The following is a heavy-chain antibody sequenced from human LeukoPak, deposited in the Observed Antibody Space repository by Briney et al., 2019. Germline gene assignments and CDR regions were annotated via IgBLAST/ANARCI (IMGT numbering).Heavy chain of an antibody. D-gene: IGHD3-22*01. CDR1: GGSISSYY. CDR3: ARSGYYDSSGHRQGWFDP. J-gene: IGHJ5*02. Sequence: SETLSLTCTVSGGSISSYYWSWFRQPPGKGLEWIGYIYYSGSTNYNPSLKSRVTTSVDTSKNQFSLKLSSVTAADTAVYYCARSGYYDSSGHRQGWFDPWGQGALVTVSS. CDR2: IYYSGST. V-gene: IGHV4-59*01.